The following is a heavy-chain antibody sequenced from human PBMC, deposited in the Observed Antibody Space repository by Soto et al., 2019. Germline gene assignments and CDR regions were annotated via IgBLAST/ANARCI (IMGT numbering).Heavy chain of an antibody. Sequence: QVQLVQSGAEVKKPGASVKVSCKASGYTFTSYGISWVRQAPGQGLEWMGWISAYNGNTNYAQKLQGRVTMTTDTSTSTAYMELRSLRSDDTALYYCARDRFVLVPAAIHWFDPWGQGILVNVS. CDR1: GYTFTSYG. CDR3: ARDRFVLVPAAIHWFDP. V-gene: IGHV1-18*01. J-gene: IGHJ5*02. CDR2: ISAYNGNT. D-gene: IGHD2-2*01.